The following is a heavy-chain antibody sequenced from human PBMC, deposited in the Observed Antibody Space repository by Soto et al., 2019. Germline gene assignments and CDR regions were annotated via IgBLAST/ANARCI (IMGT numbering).Heavy chain of an antibody. CDR2: MNLNSGDT. CDR3: ARVNGDIDY. J-gene: IGHJ4*02. V-gene: IGHV1-8*02. CDR1: GYTFTTYD. Sequence: QVQLVQSGAEVKKPGASVKVSCKTSGYTFTTYDINWVRQATGQGLEWMGWMNLNSGDTGLVQEFQGRVTMTGDTSTSTAYMELSGLRSDDTAVYYCARVNGDIDYWGQGTLVTVSS. D-gene: IGHD4-17*01.